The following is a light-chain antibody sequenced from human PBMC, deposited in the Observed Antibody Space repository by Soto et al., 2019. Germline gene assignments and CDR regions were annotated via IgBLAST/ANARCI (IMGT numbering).Light chain of an antibody. CDR2: EVS. J-gene: IGLJ3*02. V-gene: IGLV2-14*01. CDR1: SSDVGGYNY. Sequence: QSALTQPASVSGSPGPSITISCTGTSSDVGGYNYVSWYQHHPGKAPKVMIYEVSNRPSGVSNRFSGSKSGNTASLTISGLQAEDEADYFCCSYTSTNTLVFGGGTKLTVL. CDR3: CSYTSTNTLV.